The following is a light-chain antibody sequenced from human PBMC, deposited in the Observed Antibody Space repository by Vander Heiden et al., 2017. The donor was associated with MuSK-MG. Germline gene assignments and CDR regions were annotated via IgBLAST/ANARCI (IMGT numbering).Light chain of an antibody. CDR3: QSYDSILSGV. Sequence: QSVLTQPPSVSGAPGQRVTIPCTGSSSNIGEGYDVHWYQPPPGTAPKLLIYDNSNRPSGVPGRFSGSESGTAASLAITELQAEDEADYYCQSYDSILSGVFGTGTKVTVL. J-gene: IGLJ1*01. CDR2: DNS. V-gene: IGLV1-40*01. CDR1: SSNIGEGYD.